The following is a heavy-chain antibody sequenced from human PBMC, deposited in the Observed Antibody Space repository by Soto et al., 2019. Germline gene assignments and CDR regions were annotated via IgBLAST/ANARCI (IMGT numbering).Heavy chain of an antibody. CDR3: ARRKERSGPNYFDS. V-gene: IGHV1-8*01. CDR2: MNPYNGNA. D-gene: IGHD6-25*01. J-gene: IGHJ4*02. CDR1: GYTFITYD. Sequence: QVQLVQSGAEVKKPGASVKVSCKASGYTFITYDINWVRQAPGQGLEWMGWMNPYNGNAGYAQNFQGRVTMNRNTSINTAYMELRSLKSNDTAVYFCARRKERSGPNYFDSWGQGTLVTVSS.